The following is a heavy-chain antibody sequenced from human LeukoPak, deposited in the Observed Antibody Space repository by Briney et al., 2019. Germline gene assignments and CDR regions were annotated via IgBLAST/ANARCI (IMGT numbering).Heavy chain of an antibody. D-gene: IGHD6-13*01. CDR3: ARGPQQLVFDY. CDR2: INPNSGGT. V-gene: IGHV1-2*04. J-gene: IGHJ4*02. CDR1: GYTFTGYY. Sequence: GASVKVSCKASGYTFTGYYMHWVRQAPGQGLEWMGWINPNSGGTSYAQKFQGWVTMTRDTSISTAYMELSRLRSDDTAVYYCARGPQQLVFDYWGQGTLVTVSS.